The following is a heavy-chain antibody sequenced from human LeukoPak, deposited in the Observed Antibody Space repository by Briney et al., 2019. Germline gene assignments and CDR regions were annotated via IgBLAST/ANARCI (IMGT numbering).Heavy chain of an antibody. CDR2: ITASSGTI. CDR1: GFTFSNYK. D-gene: IGHD3-10*01. V-gene: IGHV3-48*02. CDR3: AREFGY. J-gene: IGHJ4*02. Sequence: GGSLRLSCAASGFTFSNYKMNWVRQAPGKGLEWVSYITASSGTIYYAGSVKGRFTISRDNAKNSLYLQMNSLRDEDTAVYYCAREFGYWGQGTLVTVSS.